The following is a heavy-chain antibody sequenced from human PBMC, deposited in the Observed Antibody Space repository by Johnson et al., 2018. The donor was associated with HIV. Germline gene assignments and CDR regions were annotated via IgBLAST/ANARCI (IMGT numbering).Heavy chain of an antibody. D-gene: IGHD2-15*01. CDR1: GFTFSSYA. Sequence: VQLVESGGGVVQPGRSLRLSCAASGFTFSSYAMHWVRQAPGKGLEWVSGISWNGGSTGYADSVKGRFTISRDNAKNTLYLQMNSLRAEDTAVYYCARKVVVVAAAAGDAFDIWGQGTMVTVSS. CDR3: ARKVVVVAAAAGDAFDI. J-gene: IGHJ3*02. CDR2: ISWNGGST. V-gene: IGHV3-20*04.